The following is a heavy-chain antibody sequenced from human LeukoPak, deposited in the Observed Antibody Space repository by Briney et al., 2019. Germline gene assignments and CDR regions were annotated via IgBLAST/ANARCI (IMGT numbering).Heavy chain of an antibody. Sequence: SGTLSLTCAVSGDSITSSKWWGWVRQFPEKGLEWIGEIYHSGATNYNPSLKSRVTMSVDKSKNQFSLNLTSVTAADTAVYYCASGSHAVTTHFDYWGQGTLVTVSS. CDR3: ASGSHAVTTHFDY. J-gene: IGHJ4*02. V-gene: IGHV4-4*02. CDR2: IYHSGAT. CDR1: GDSITSSKW. D-gene: IGHD3-16*01.